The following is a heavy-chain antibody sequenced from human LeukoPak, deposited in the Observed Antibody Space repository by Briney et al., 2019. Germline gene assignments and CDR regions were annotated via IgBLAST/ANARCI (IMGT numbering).Heavy chain of an antibody. J-gene: IGHJ4*02. Sequence: SETLSLTCTVSGGSISSSSYYWGWIRQPPGKGLEWIGSIYYSGSTYYNPSLKSRVTISVDTSKNQFSLKLSSVTAADTAVYYCARHYYDSSGYLLGNYFDYWGQGTLVTVSS. CDR1: GGSISSSSYY. CDR3: ARHYYDSSGYLLGNYFDY. CDR2: IYYSGST. D-gene: IGHD3-22*01. V-gene: IGHV4-39*01.